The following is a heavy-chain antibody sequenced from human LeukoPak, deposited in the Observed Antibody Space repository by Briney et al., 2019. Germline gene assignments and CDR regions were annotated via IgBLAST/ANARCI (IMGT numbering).Heavy chain of an antibody. CDR2: ISSSGSTI. D-gene: IGHD2-2*01. CDR3: ASSYCSSTSCSASFDY. J-gene: IGHJ4*02. Sequence: PGGSLRLSCAASGFTFSDYYMSWIRQAPGKGREWVSYISSSGSTIYYAESVKGRFTISRDNAKNSLYLQMNSLRAEDRAVYYCASSYCSSTSCSASFDYWGQGTLVAVSS. CDR1: GFTFSDYY. V-gene: IGHV3-11*01.